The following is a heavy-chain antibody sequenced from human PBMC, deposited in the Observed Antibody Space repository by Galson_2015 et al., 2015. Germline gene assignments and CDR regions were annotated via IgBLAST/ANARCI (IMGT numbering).Heavy chain of an antibody. CDR2: ISYDGSNK. Sequence: SLRLSCAASGFTFSSYGMHWVRQAPGKGLEWVAVISYDGSNKYYADSVKGRFTISRDNSKNTLYLQMNSLRAEDTAVYYCAKGREQWLVRELFDYWGQGTLVTVSS. J-gene: IGHJ4*02. CDR3: AKGREQWLVRELFDY. CDR1: GFTFSSYG. V-gene: IGHV3-30*18. D-gene: IGHD6-19*01.